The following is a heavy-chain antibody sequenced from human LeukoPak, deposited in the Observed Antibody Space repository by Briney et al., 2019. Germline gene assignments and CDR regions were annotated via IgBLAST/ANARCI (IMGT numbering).Heavy chain of an antibody. CDR1: GFTFNIYA. CDR3: VQEARRDGYKLAPVAEH. CDR2: ISETSRKT. J-gene: IGHJ1*01. D-gene: IGHD5-24*01. V-gene: IGHV3-23*01. Sequence: GGSLSLSCAASGFTFNIYAMSWVRQAPGKGLEWVSAISETSRKTYYADSGKGRLTISRDNSKNTLYLQMNGLRDEDTAVYYCVQEARRDGYKLAPVAEHWGQGTLVTVSS.